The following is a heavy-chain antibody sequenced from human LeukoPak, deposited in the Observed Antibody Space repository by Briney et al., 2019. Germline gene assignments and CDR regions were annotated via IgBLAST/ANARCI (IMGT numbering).Heavy chain of an antibody. D-gene: IGHD6-19*01. CDR2: IRGSGGST. CDR3: AKDGGTGIAVAGEFDY. J-gene: IGHJ4*02. V-gene: IGHV3-23*01. CDR1: GFTFSSYA. Sequence: GGSLRPSCAASGFTFSSYAMSWVRQAPGKGLEWVSAIRGSGGSTYYADSVKGRFTISRDNSKNTLYLQMNSLRAEDTAVYYCAKDGGTGIAVAGEFDYWGQGTLVTVSS.